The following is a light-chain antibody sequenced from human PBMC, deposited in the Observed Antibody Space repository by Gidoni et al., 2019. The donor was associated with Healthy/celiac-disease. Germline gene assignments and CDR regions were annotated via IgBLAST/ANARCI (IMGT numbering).Light chain of an antibody. Sequence: QSVLTQRPSVSGAPGQRVPISCTGSSANIGAGYDVHWYQQLPGTAPKLPISGNSNRPSGVPDRFSGSKSGTAASLAITGLQAEDEADYYCQSYDSSLYVFGTGTKVPVL. J-gene: IGLJ1*01. V-gene: IGLV1-40*01. CDR3: QSYDSSLYV. CDR2: GNS. CDR1: SANIGAGYD.